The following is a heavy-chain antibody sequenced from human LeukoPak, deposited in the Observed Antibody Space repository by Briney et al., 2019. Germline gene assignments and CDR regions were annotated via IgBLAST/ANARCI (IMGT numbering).Heavy chain of an antibody. Sequence: PGGSLRLSCAASGFTFTDYAMSWVRQAPGKGLEWVSSISTSGGMIYDADSVKGRFTISRDNSKNALYLQLSSLRAEDTAVYYCATQWSVGGPTWNYMDVWGKGTTVTVSS. CDR1: GFTFTDYA. CDR3: ATQWSVGGPTWNYMDV. J-gene: IGHJ6*03. V-gene: IGHV3-23*01. D-gene: IGHD2-15*01. CDR2: ISTSGGMI.